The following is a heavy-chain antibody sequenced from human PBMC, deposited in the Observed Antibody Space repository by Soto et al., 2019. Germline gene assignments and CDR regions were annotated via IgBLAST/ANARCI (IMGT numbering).Heavy chain of an antibody. J-gene: IGHJ5*02. Sequence: GASVKASCKASGYTFTSYAMHWVRQAPGQRLEWMGWINAGNGNTKYSQKFQGRVTITRDTSASTAYMELSSLRSEDTAVYYCARDIAPYYYGSGSTILSLNWFDPWGQGTLVTVSS. CDR3: ARDIAPYYYGSGSTILSLNWFDP. V-gene: IGHV1-3*01. D-gene: IGHD3-10*01. CDR2: INAGNGNT. CDR1: GYTFTSYA.